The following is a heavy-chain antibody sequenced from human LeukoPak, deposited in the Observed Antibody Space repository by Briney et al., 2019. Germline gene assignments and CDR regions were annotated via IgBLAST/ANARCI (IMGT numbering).Heavy chain of an antibody. CDR1: GGSISSYY. CDR3: ARSPYYDFWSGYGGYYYMDV. D-gene: IGHD3-3*01. V-gene: IGHV4-59*13. CDR2: IYYSGST. J-gene: IGHJ6*03. Sequence: KTSETLSLTCTVSGGSISSYYWSLIRQPPGKGLEWIGYIYYSGSTNYNPSLKSRVTISVDTSKNQFSLKLSSVTAADTAVYYCARSPYYDFWSGYGGYYYMDVWGKGTTVTVSS.